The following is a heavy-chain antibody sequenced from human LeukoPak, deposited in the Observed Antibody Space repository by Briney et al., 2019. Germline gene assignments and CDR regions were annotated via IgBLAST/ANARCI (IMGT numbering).Heavy chain of an antibody. V-gene: IGHV4-30-4*01. Sequence: PSETLSLTCTVSGGSISSGDYYWSWIRQPPGKGLEWIGYIYYSGSTYYNPSLKSRVTISVDTSKNQFSLKLSSVTAADTAVYYCAREISSFNVFAFDIWGQGTMVTVSS. D-gene: IGHD2/OR15-2a*01. J-gene: IGHJ3*02. CDR1: GGSISSGDYY. CDR3: AREISSFNVFAFDI. CDR2: IYYSGST.